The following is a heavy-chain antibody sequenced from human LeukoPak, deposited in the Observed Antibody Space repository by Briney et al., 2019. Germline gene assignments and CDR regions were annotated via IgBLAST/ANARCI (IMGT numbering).Heavy chain of an antibody. Sequence: QVQLVESGGGVVQPGRSLRLSCAASGFTFSSYGMQWVRQAPGKGLEWVAVISYDGSKNYYGDSVKGRFTISRDNSKNTLYLQMNSLRAEDTAVYYCAKELSSARGYGMDVWGQGTTVTVSS. J-gene: IGHJ6*02. V-gene: IGHV3-30*18. CDR1: GFTFSSYG. CDR2: ISYDGSKN. D-gene: IGHD3-22*01. CDR3: AKELSSARGYGMDV.